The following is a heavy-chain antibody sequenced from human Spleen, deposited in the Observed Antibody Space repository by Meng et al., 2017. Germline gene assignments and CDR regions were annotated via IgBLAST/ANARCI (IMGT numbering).Heavy chain of an antibody. CDR1: DASISRIGYY. J-gene: IGHJ4*02. CDR3: ARVLRSTRHFDY. V-gene: IGHV4-31*03. CDR2: IYYTGNT. Sequence: QVQLQESGPGLVKPSQTLSLTCTVSDASISRIGYYWSWIRQHPGKGLEWVGYIYYTGNTDYNPSLNSRLTISVDMSKNQFSLKLSSVTAADTAVYYCARVLRSTRHFDYWGQGALVTVSS.